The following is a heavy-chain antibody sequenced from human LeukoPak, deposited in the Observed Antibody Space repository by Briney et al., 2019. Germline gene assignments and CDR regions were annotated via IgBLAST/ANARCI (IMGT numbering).Heavy chain of an antibody. CDR2: IYYSGST. CDR3: ASTDYDFWSGPSNFDY. V-gene: IGHV4-59*05. D-gene: IGHD3-3*01. J-gene: IGHJ4*02. Sequence: SETLSLTCTVSGGSISSYYWSWIRQPPGKGLEWIGSIYYSGSTYYNPSLKSRVTISVDTSKNQFSLKLSSVTAADTAVYYCASTDYDFWSGPSNFDYWGQGTLVTVSS. CDR1: GGSISSYY.